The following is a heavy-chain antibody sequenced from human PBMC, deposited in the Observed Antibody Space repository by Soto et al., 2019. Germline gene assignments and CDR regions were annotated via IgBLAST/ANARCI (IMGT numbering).Heavy chain of an antibody. CDR3: ARDAPMVRGLIITGNWFDP. CDR1: GFTFDDYD. D-gene: IGHD3-10*01. Sequence: CSAAGFTFDDYDMSWVRQAPGKGLEWVCSINWNGGSTGYADSVKGRFTISRDNAKNSLYLQMNSLRADDTAFYYCARDAPMVRGLIITGNWFDPWGQGTLVTVSS. V-gene: IGHV3-20*04. J-gene: IGHJ5*02. CDR2: INWNGGST.